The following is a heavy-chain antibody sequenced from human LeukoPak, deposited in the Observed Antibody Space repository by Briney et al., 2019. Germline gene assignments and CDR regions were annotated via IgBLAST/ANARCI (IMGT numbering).Heavy chain of an antibody. CDR2: INPSGSST. Sequence: ASVKVSCKASGYSFTSHYMHWVRQAPGQGLEWLGLINPSGSSTLYAQKFQGRVTMTRDMSTTTDYMELSSLRAEDTAVYYCASIMVRGGWFDPWGQGTLVTVSS. CDR1: GYSFTSHY. J-gene: IGHJ5*02. D-gene: IGHD3-10*01. V-gene: IGHV1-46*01. CDR3: ASIMVRGGWFDP.